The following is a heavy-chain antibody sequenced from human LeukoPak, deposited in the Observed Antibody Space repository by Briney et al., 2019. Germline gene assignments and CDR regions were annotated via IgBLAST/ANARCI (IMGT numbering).Heavy chain of an antibody. J-gene: IGHJ4*02. V-gene: IGHV5-51*01. D-gene: IGHD1-26*01. CDR3: ARGEVGATFVNHFDY. Sequence: GESLQISCQGSGYSFTSYWIGWVRQMPGKGLEWMGIIYPGDSDTRYSPSFQGQVTISADKSISTAYLQWSSLKASDTAMYYCARGEVGATFVNHFDYWGQGTLVTVSS. CDR1: GYSFTSYW. CDR2: IYPGDSDT.